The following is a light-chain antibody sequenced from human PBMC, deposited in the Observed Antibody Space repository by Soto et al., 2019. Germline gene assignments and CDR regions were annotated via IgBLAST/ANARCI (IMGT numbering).Light chain of an antibody. CDR2: GAS. J-gene: IGKJ3*01. CDR1: QSVSRSY. Sequence: EIVLTQSPGTLSLSPGERATLSCRASQSVSRSYLAWYQQKPGQAPRLLIYGASSRAAGIPDRFSGIGSGTDFTLTISRLEPEDFAVYYCHKYAASPLTFGPGTKVDVK. V-gene: IGKV3-20*01. CDR3: HKYAASPLT.